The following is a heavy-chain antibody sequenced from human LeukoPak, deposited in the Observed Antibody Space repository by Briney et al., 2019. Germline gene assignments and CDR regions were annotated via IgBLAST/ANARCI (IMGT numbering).Heavy chain of an antibody. CDR1: GYTSTSYG. CDR3: ARRDVGYSYSNRGYYYYYMDV. CDR2: ISAYNGNT. J-gene: IGHJ6*03. Sequence: GASVKVSCKASGYTSTSYGISWVRQAPGQGLEWMGWISAYNGNTNYAQKLQGRVTMTTDTSTSTAYMELRSLRSDDTAVYYCARRDVGYSYSNRGYYYYYMDVWGKGTTVTVSS. V-gene: IGHV1-18*01. D-gene: IGHD5-18*01.